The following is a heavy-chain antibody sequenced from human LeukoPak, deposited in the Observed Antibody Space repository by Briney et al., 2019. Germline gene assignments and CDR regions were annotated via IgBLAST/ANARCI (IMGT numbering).Heavy chain of an antibody. D-gene: IGHD3-10*01. CDR2: IYYSGST. J-gene: IGHJ6*03. CDR3: ARGPMDVALLWFGDYPYYYMDV. CDR1: GGSISSSSYY. Sequence: SETLSLTCTVSGGSISSSSYYWGWIRQPPGKGLEWIGSIYYSGSTYYNPSLKSRVTISVDTSKNQFSLKLSSVTAADTAVYYCARGPMDVALLWFGDYPYYYMDVWGKGTTVTVSS. V-gene: IGHV4-39*07.